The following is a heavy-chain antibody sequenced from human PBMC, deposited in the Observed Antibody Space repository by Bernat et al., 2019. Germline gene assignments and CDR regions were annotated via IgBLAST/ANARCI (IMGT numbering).Heavy chain of an antibody. CDR3: AKGDSSGYYFG. D-gene: IGHD3-22*01. CDR1: GGSISSYY. CDR2: IYYSGST. J-gene: IGHJ4*02. Sequence: QVQLQESGPGLVKPSETLSLTCTVSGGSISSYYWSWIRQPPGKGLEWIGYIYYSGSTNYNPSLKSRVTISVDTSKNQFSLKLSSETAADTAVYYCAKGDSSGYYFGWGQGTLVTVSS. V-gene: IGHV4-59*01.